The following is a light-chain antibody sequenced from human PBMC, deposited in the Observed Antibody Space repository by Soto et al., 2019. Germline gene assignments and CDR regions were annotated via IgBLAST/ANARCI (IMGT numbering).Light chain of an antibody. CDR3: QQYGSSPRT. CDR2: GAS. Sequence: EIVMTQSPATLSVSPGERATLSCRACQSVSSNLAWYQQKPGQAPRLLIYGASSRATGIPDRFSGSGSGTDFTLTISRLEPEDFAVYYCQQYGSSPRTFGQGTKVDIK. V-gene: IGKV3-20*01. J-gene: IGKJ1*01. CDR1: QSVSSN.